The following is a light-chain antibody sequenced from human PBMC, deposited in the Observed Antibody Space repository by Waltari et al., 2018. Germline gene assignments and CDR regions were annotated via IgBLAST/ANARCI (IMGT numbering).Light chain of an antibody. V-gene: IGLV2-11*01. Sequence: QSALTQPRSVSGSPGQSVTISCTGTTRDGGGYHYVSWFQQHPGKAPKLIIYDVSERPSGVPDRFSGSKSDNTASLTISGLQAEDEADYYCCSYAGSYTYVFGSGTKVTVL. CDR1: TRDGGGYHY. J-gene: IGLJ1*01. CDR3: CSYAGSYTYV. CDR2: DVS.